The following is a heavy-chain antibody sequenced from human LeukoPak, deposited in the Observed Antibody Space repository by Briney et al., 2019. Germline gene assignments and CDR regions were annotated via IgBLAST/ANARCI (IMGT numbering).Heavy chain of an antibody. J-gene: IGHJ4*02. CDR3: ARDTLQLGPLSDY. D-gene: IGHD4-11*01. V-gene: IGHV3-48*01. CDR2: ISSVSTI. Sequence: GGSLRLSCAASGFTFSSYSMSWVRQAPGKGLEWVSYISSVSTIYHADSVKGRFTISRDNAKNSPYLQMNSLRAEDTAVYYCARDTLQLGPLSDYWGQGTLVTVSS. CDR1: GFTFSSYS.